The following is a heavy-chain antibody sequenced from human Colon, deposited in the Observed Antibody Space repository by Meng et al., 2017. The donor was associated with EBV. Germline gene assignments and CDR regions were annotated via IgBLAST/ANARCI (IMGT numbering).Heavy chain of an antibody. CDR2: IYYSGST. J-gene: IGHJ4*02. CDR1: GGSVSSGGYY. V-gene: IGHV4-31*03. CDR3: ARVSSGWDYFDY. Sequence: QGTPREAGQGLVEPSKTLSHTCTFSGGSVSSGGYYWTWIGQHPGKGLEWFGHIYYSGSTFYNPSLKRRVIISIDTSKNQFSLNLRSVTAADTAVYYCARVSSGWDYFDYWGQGTLVTVSS. D-gene: IGHD6-19*01.